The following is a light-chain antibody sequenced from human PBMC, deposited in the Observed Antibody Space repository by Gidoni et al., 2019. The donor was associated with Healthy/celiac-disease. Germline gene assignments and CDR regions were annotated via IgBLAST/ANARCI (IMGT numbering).Light chain of an antibody. CDR1: QSISSN. CDR2: AAS. V-gene: IGKV1-39*01. CDR3: QQSYSTPRT. J-gene: IGKJ1*01. Sequence: IQLTPSPSSLSASVGDRVTITCRASQSISSNLNWYQQKPGKAPKLLIYAASSLQSGVPSRFSGSGSGTDFTLTISSLQPEEVATYYCQQSYSTPRTFGQGTKVEIK.